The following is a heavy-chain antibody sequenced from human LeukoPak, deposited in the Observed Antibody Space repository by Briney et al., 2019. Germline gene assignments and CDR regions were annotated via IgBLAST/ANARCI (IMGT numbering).Heavy chain of an antibody. D-gene: IGHD6-6*01. Sequence: PSETLSLTCTVSGYSISSGYYWGWIRQPPRKGLEWIGSIYHSGSTYYNPSLKSRVTISVDTSKNQFSLKLSSVTAADTAVYYCARLPIAAEAFDYWGQGTLVTVSS. CDR3: ARLPIAAEAFDY. CDR1: GYSISSGYY. V-gene: IGHV4-38-2*02. J-gene: IGHJ4*02. CDR2: IYHSGST.